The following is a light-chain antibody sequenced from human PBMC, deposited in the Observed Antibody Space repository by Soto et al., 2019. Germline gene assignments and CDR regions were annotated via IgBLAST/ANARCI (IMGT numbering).Light chain of an antibody. CDR3: QHFRNSPPWT. J-gene: IGKJ1*01. Sequence: EIVMTQSLATLSVSPGERATLSCRASQSVSTNLAWYQQKPGQPPRLLIYEASTRAIGIPDRFSGSGSGTEFTLTISCLETEDFAVYFCQHFRNSPPWTFGRGTKVEIK. CDR1: QSVSTN. V-gene: IGKV3D-15*01. CDR2: EAS.